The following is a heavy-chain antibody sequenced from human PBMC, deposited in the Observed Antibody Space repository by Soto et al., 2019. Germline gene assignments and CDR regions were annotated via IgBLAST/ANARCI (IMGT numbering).Heavy chain of an antibody. CDR2: ISGSGGST. V-gene: IGHV3-23*01. CDR1: GFTFSSYA. CDR3: AKGGDYYGSGSYYNVQNFQH. Sequence: EVQLLESGGGLVQPGGSLRLSCAASGFTFSSYAMSWVRQALGKGLEWVAAISGSGGSTYYAESVKGRFTISRDNSKNTLYLQMNSLRAEDTAVYYCAKGGDYYGSGSYYNVQNFQHWGQGTLVTVS. D-gene: IGHD3-10*01. J-gene: IGHJ1*01.